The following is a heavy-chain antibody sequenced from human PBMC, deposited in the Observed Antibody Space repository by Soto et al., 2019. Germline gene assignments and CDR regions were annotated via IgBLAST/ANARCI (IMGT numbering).Heavy chain of an antibody. J-gene: IGHJ4*02. CDR1: GFTSSRFV. CDR3: VGAEQWLADPFDS. Sequence: PGGSRTLSGPASGFTSSRFVMHWVRQAPGKGLDWVAVISYEGSNKNYAESVKGRFTISRDNSRNTVYRQMNSLRDEDTAVYYCVGAEQWLADPFDSWAQGPLVTVSS. CDR2: ISYEGSNK. D-gene: IGHD6-19*01. V-gene: IGHV3-30-3*01.